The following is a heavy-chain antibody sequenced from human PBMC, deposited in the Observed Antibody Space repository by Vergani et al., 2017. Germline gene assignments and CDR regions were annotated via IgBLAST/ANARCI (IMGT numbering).Heavy chain of an antibody. Sequence: QVQLPESGPGLVKPSETLSLPCTVSNDSVSNTFYYWGWIRQTPGKGLEWIGSVYNTGTPYYSPSLKSRVTMSVDTSKNQFSLKLSSVTAADTAVYYCAKTSMLLRFLHFDNWGQGALVTVSS. V-gene: IGHV4-39*01. D-gene: IGHD2/OR15-2a*01. CDR2: VYNTGTP. CDR3: AKTSMLLRFLHFDN. J-gene: IGHJ4*02. CDR1: NDSVSNTFYY.